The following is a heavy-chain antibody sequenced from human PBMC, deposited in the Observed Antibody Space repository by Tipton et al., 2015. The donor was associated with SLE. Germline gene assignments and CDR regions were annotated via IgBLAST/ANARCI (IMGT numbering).Heavy chain of an antibody. CDR3: ASLHSSGYHRIFDN. CDR2: VSPYNGNT. Sequence: QLVQPGAEVEKPGASVKVSCKASGYTFTSYGVIWVRQAPGHGLEWMGWVSPYNGNTNYAQTFQGRVTMTTDTSTSPAYMELRSLRSDYKTGYYCASLHSSGYHRIFDNWGKRTLVIVSS. V-gene: IGHV1-18*01. D-gene: IGHD3-22*01. J-gene: IGHJ4*02. CDR1: GYTFTSYG.